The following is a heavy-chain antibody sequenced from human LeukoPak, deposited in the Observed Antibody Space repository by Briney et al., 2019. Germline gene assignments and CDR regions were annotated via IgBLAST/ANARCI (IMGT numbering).Heavy chain of an antibody. CDR3: ARDLVTVTKGFDI. CDR1: GDSFSSHY. V-gene: IGHV4-59*11. J-gene: IGHJ3*02. CDR2: ISYIGST. Sequence: PSETLSLTCAVSGDSFSSHYWTWIRQPPGKGLEWIGYISYIGSTNYNPSLKSRVTISIDTSKNQFSLMLSSVTAADTAVYYCARDLVTVTKGFDIWGQGTMVSVSS. D-gene: IGHD4-17*01.